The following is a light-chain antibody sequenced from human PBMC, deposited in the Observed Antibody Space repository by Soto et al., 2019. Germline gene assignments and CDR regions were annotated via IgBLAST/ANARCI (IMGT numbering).Light chain of an antibody. Sequence: QSALTQPPSAPGSPGQSVTISCTGTSSDVGGYNYVSWYQQHPGKAPKLMIYEVSKRPSGVPDRFSGSKSGNTASLTVSGLQAEDEADYYCSSYAGSSNYVFGTGTKLTVL. CDR3: SSYAGSSNYV. V-gene: IGLV2-8*01. CDR2: EVS. CDR1: SSDVGGYNY. J-gene: IGLJ1*01.